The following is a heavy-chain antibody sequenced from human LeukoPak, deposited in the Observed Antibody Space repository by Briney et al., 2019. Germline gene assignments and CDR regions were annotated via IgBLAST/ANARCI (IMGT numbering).Heavy chain of an antibody. J-gene: IGHJ6*04. Sequence: PSETLSLTCTISGGSLSTYHWTWIRQSPGKGLEWIGYIYHRGSKNYNPSLKSRVTFSEDTSKNQFSMNLRSVTAADTAVYYCARDLKGYSIDVWGRGLAVTVSS. CDR3: ARDLKGYSIDV. V-gene: IGHV4-59*12. CDR1: GGSLSTYH. CDR2: IYHRGSK.